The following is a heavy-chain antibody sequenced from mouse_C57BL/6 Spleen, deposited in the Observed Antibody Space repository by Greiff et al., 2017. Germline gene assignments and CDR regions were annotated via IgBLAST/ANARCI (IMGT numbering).Heavy chain of an antibody. CDR1: GYAFTSYW. J-gene: IGHJ3*01. Sequence: VKLQEPGAELVKPGASVKISCKASGYAFTSYWMHWVKQRPGQGLEWIGQIYPGDGGTNYNGKFKGKATLTADKSSSTAYMQLSCLTSEDSAGDFCARREAGFAYWGQGTLVTVSA. CDR2: IYPGDGGT. CDR3: ARREAGFAY. V-gene: IGHV1-80*01.